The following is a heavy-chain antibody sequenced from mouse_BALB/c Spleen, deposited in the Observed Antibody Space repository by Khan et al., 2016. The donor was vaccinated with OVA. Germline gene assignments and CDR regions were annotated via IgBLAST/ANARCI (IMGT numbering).Heavy chain of an antibody. J-gene: IGHJ2*01. CDR1: GYSITSDYA. Sequence: EVELVESGPGLVKPSQSLSLTCTVTGYSITSDYAWNWIRQFPGNKLEWLGYISYSGNTTYNPSLKSRISVTRDTSKNQFFLQLNSVTTEDTATYYCARVHGGDFDYWGQGTTLTVSS. CDR3: ARVHGGDFDY. CDR2: ISYSGNT. V-gene: IGHV3-2*02.